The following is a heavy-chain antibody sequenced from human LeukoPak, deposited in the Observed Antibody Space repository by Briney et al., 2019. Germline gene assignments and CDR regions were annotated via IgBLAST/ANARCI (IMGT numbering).Heavy chain of an antibody. CDR2: IRYDELQD. D-gene: IGHD4-11*01. V-gene: IGHV3-30*02. J-gene: IGHJ4*02. CDR3: VRDFSNYVAFFDS. Sequence: PGGSLRLSCATSGFTFRNHGMHWVRRAPGKGLEWVAFIRYDELQDYYADSVRGRFTISRDNSKSALYLQMGSLRPEDTAMYYCVRDFSNYVAFFDSWGQGVLVTVSS. CDR1: GFTFRNHG.